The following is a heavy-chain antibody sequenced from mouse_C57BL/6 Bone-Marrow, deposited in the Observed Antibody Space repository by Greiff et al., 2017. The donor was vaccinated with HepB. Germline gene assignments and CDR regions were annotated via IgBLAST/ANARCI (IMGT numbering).Heavy chain of an antibody. J-gene: IGHJ1*03. CDR1: GFNIKNTY. CDR3: ARIPYYYGSRYWYFDV. CDR2: IDPANGNT. Sequence: EVQLKESVAELVRPGASVKLSCTASGFNIKNTYMHWVKQRPEQGLEWIGRIDPANGNTKYAPKFQGKATITADTSSNTAYLQLSSLTSEDTAIYYCARIPYYYGSRYWYFDVWGTGTTVTVSS. V-gene: IGHV14-3*01. D-gene: IGHD1-1*01.